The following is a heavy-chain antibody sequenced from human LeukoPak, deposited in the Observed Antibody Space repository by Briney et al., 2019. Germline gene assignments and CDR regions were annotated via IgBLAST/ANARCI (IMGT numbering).Heavy chain of an antibody. D-gene: IGHD3-16*01. J-gene: IGHJ5*02. Sequence: PSETQSFTCTVSGGSISSYYWSWIRQPPGKGLEWIGYIYYSGSTNYNPSLKSRVTISVDTSKNQFSLKLSSVTAADTAVYYCARVGIMITFGGVRPNWFDPWGQGTLVTVSS. CDR2: IYYSGST. V-gene: IGHV4-59*01. CDR1: GGSISSYY. CDR3: ARVGIMITFGGVRPNWFDP.